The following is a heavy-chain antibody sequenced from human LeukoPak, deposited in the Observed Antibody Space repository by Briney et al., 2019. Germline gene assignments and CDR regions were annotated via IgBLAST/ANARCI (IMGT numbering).Heavy chain of an antibody. CDR3: ARQDDYGDYEGEGDH. CDR1: GGSFSGYY. J-gene: IGHJ1*01. Sequence: PSETLSLTGAVYGGSFSGYYWSWIRQPPGKGLEWVGSIYYSGSTYYNPSLKSRVTISVDTSKHQFSLKLSSVTAADTAVYYCARQDDYGDYEGEGDHWGQGTLVTVSS. V-gene: IGHV4-39*01. D-gene: IGHD4-17*01. CDR2: IYYSGST.